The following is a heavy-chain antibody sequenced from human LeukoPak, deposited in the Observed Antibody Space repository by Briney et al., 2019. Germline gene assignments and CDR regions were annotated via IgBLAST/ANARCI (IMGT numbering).Heavy chain of an antibody. Sequence: ASVKVSCKASGCTFTSYGISWVRQAPGQGLEWMGWISAYNGNTNYAQKLQGRVTMTTDTSTSTAYMELRSLRSDDTAVYYCARERDGMYYYDSSGYTHNWFDPWGQGTLVTVSS. CDR3: ARERDGMYYYDSSGYTHNWFDP. J-gene: IGHJ5*02. CDR2: ISAYNGNT. V-gene: IGHV1-18*01. CDR1: GCTFTSYG. D-gene: IGHD3-22*01.